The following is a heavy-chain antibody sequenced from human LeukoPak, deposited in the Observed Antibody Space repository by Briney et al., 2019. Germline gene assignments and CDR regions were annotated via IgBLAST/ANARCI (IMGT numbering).Heavy chain of an antibody. CDR1: GFTFSSYE. CDR3: ARAVLYYYYGMDV. V-gene: IGHV3-48*03. J-gene: IGHJ6*02. Sequence: GGSLRHSCAASGFTFSSYEMNWVRQAPGKGLEWVSYVSSSGGTIYYADSVKGRFTISRDNAKNSLYLQMNSLRAEDTAVYYCARAVLYYYYGMDVLGQGTTVTVSS. CDR2: VSSSGGTI.